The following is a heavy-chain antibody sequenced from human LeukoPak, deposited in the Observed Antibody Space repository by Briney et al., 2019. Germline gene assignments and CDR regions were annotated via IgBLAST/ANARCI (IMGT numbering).Heavy chain of an antibody. D-gene: IGHD3-10*01. CDR2: INHSGST. V-gene: IGHV4-34*01. J-gene: IGHJ4*02. CDR1: GGSFSGYY. Sequence: PSETLSLTCAAYGGSFSGYYWSWIRQPPGKGLEWIGEINHSGSTNYNPSLKSRVTISVDTSKNQFSLKLSSVTAADTAVYYCARGWRGSGSDYWGQGTLVTVSS. CDR3: ARGWRGSGSDY.